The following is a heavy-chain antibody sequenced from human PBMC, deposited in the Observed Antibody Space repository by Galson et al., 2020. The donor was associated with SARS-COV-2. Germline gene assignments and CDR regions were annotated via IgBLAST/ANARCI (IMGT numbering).Heavy chain of an antibody. D-gene: IGHD6-6*01. Sequence: ASVKVSCKVSGYTLTELSMHWVRQAPGKGLEWMGGFDPEDGETIYAQKFQGRVTMTEDTSTDTAYMELSSLRSEDTAVYYCATVPAIAALLWYYFDYWGQGTLVTVSS. CDR2: FDPEDGET. J-gene: IGHJ4*02. CDR3: ATVPAIAALLWYYFDY. V-gene: IGHV1-24*01. CDR1: GYTLTELS.